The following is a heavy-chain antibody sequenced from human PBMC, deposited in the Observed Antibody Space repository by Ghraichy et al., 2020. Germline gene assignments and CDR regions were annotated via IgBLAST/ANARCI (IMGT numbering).Heavy chain of an antibody. CDR2: INHSGST. J-gene: IGHJ6*03. D-gene: IGHD3-22*01. CDR3: ARGGRGYVPANYYYYMDV. CDR1: GGSFSGYY. Sequence: SETLSLTCAVYGGSFSGYYWSWIRQPPGKGLEWIGEINHSGSTNYNPSLKSRVTISVDTSKNQFSLKLSSVTAADTAVYYCARGGRGYVPANYYYYMDVWGKGTTVTVSS. V-gene: IGHV4-34*01.